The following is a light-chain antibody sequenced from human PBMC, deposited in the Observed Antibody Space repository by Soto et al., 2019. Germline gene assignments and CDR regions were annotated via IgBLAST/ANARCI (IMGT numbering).Light chain of an antibody. CDR2: TAS. CDR3: QQFNSYPLT. CDR1: QGISSY. V-gene: IGKV1-9*01. Sequence: QLTQSPSSLSASVWDRVTITCRASQGISSYLAWYQQKPGRAPKLLIHTASTLQSEVPSRFSGSGSGTDFTLTISSLQPEDFATYYCQQFNSYPLTFGGGTKVDIK. J-gene: IGKJ4*01.